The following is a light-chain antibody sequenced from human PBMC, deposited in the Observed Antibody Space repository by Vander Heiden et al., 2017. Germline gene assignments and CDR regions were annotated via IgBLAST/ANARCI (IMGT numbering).Light chain of an antibody. CDR2: DAS. CDR3: QQYDNLPIT. Sequence: IQMTQSPSSLSASVGDRVTITCQASQDISNHLNWYQQKPGKAPKLLIYDASNLETGVPSRFSGSGSGTDFTFTISSLQPEDIETYSCQQYDNLPITFGQGTRLEIK. V-gene: IGKV1-33*01. J-gene: IGKJ5*01. CDR1: QDISNH.